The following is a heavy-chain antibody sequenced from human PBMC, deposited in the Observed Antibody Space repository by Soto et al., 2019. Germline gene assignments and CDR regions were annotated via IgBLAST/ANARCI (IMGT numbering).Heavy chain of an antibody. Sequence: SETLSLTCTVSGGSISSGGYYWSWIRQHPGKGLEWIGYIYYSGSTYYNPSLKSRVTISVDTSKNQFSLKLSSVTAADTAVYYCARGLTMIASAGHAFDIWGQGTMVTVSS. CDR2: IYYSGST. J-gene: IGHJ3*02. D-gene: IGHD3-22*01. CDR1: GGSISSGGYY. V-gene: IGHV4-31*03. CDR3: ARGLTMIASAGHAFDI.